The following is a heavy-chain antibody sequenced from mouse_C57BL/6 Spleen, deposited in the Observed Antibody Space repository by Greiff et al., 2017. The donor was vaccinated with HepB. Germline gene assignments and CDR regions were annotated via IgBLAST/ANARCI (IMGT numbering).Heavy chain of an antibody. V-gene: IGHV5-17*01. D-gene: IGHD1-1*01. Sequence: EVKVVESGGGLVKPGGSLKLSCAASGFTFSDYGMHWVRQAPEKGLEWVAYISSGSSTIYYADTVKGRFTISRDNAKNTLFLQMTSLRSEDTAMYYCARRSTVVADYYAMDYWGQGTSVTVSS. CDR2: ISSGSSTI. J-gene: IGHJ4*01. CDR3: ARRSTVVADYYAMDY. CDR1: GFTFSDYG.